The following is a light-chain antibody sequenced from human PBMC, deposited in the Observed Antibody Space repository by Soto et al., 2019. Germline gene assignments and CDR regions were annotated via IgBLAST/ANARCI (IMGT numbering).Light chain of an antibody. CDR1: QSISSW. Sequence: DIQMTQSPSTLSASVGDRVTITCRASQSISSWLAWYQQEPGKAPKRLIYKASSLDSGVPSRFSGSGSGTEFTLTISSLQPDDFATYYCQQYNSFWTFGQGTKVDIK. CDR2: KAS. J-gene: IGKJ1*01. CDR3: QQYNSFWT. V-gene: IGKV1-5*03.